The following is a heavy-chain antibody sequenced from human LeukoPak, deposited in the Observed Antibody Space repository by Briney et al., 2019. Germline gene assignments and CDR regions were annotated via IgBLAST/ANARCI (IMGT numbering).Heavy chain of an antibody. CDR2: IYYSGST. J-gene: IGHJ5*02. D-gene: IGHD3-10*01. CDR3: ARVALGTPLWFGELSHGTWFDP. CDR1: GGSIRSHY. Sequence: PSETLSLTCTVSGGSIRSHYWTWIRQSAEKGLEWIGFIYYSGSTNYNPSLKSRVTMSADTSNNQFSLKLISVTAADTAVYYCARVALGTPLWFGELSHGTWFDPWGQGTLVTVSS. V-gene: IGHV4-59*11.